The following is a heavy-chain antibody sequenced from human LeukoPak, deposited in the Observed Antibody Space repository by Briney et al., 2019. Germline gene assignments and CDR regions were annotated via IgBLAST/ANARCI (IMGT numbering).Heavy chain of an antibody. CDR1: GFTFSNYA. J-gene: IGHJ4*02. V-gene: IGHV3-23*01. D-gene: IGHD3-22*01. CDR3: AKDRGSGSSGYYLVFDY. CDR2: ISGGGDNT. Sequence: PGGSLRLSCAASGFTFSNYAMNWVRQAPGKGLEWVSTISGGGDNTYYADSVKGRFTISRDNSRNTLYLQMNSLRAEDTAIYYCAKDRGSGSSGYYLVFDYWGQGTLVTVSS.